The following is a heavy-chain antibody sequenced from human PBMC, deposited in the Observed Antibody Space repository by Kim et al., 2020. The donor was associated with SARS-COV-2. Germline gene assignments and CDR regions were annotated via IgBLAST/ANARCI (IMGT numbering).Heavy chain of an antibody. Sequence: SETLSLTCTVSGGSISSYYWSWIRQPPGKGLEWIGYIYYSGSTNYNPSLKSRVTISVDTSKNQFSLKLSSVTAADTAVYYCARGYSSSWYYFDYWGQGTLVTVSS. D-gene: IGHD6-13*01. V-gene: IGHV4-59*13. CDR1: GGSISSYY. CDR2: IYYSGST. CDR3: ARGYSSSWYYFDY. J-gene: IGHJ4*02.